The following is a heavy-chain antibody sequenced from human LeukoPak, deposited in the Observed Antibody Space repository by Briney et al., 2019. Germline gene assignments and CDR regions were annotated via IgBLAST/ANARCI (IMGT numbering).Heavy chain of an antibody. V-gene: IGHV1-2*06. J-gene: IGHJ4*02. Sequence: ASVSVSCTASGYTFTGYHMHWVRQAPGQGLEWMGRINPNSGDTNYAQKFQGRVTMTRDTSISTAYMELSRLRSDDTAVYYCARDYCSSTSCLFDYWGQGTLVTVSS. CDR2: INPNSGDT. D-gene: IGHD2-2*01. CDR1: GYTFTGYH. CDR3: ARDYCSSTSCLFDY.